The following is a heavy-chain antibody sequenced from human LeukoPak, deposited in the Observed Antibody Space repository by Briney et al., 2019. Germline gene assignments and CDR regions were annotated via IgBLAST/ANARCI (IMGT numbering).Heavy chain of an antibody. Sequence: PSETLSLTCTVSGGSISSYYWSWIRQPPGKGLEWIGYIYYSGSTNYNPSLKSRVTISVGTSKNQFSLKLSSVTAADTAVYYCARARAAGFDPWGQGTLVTVSS. D-gene: IGHD2-15*01. J-gene: IGHJ5*02. CDR1: GGSISSYY. CDR3: ARARAAGFDP. CDR2: IYYSGST. V-gene: IGHV4-59*01.